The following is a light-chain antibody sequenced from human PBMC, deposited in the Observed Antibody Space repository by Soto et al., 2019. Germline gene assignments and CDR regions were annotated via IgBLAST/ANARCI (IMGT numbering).Light chain of an antibody. J-gene: IGLJ2*01. Sequence: QTVVTQEPSFSVSPGGTVTLTCGLSSGSVSTSYYHSWYQQTPGQPPRTLMYSTNTRSSGVPDRFSGSILGNKAALTITGAQADDECDYYCALYMGSGIYVFGGGTKLTVL. CDR3: ALYMGSGIYV. CDR2: STN. CDR1: SGSVSTSYY. V-gene: IGLV8-61*01.